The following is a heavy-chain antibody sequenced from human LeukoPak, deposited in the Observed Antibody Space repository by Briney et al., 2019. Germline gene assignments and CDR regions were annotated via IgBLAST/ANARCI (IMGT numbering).Heavy chain of an antibody. CDR2: IYYSGST. Sequence: KPSETLSLTCTVSGGSISSYYWSWIRQPPGKGLEWIGYIYYSGSTNYNPSLKSRVTISVGTSKNQFSLRLSSVTAADTAVYYCARVNRWSYSFDYWGQGTLVTVSS. D-gene: IGHD1-26*01. V-gene: IGHV4-59*01. J-gene: IGHJ4*02. CDR1: GGSISSYY. CDR3: ARVNRWSYSFDY.